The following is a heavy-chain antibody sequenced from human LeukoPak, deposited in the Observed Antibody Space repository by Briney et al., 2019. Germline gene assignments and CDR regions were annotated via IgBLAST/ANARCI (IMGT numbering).Heavy chain of an antibody. Sequence: GGSLRLSCAASGFTFSSSAMHWVRQAPGKGLEWVAYIQFDGIKKFYSDSVKRRFTISRDNSKNTLFLQVSSLTTEDTAVYYCAQKSTGTFDIWGQGTMVTVSP. D-gene: IGHD6-13*01. CDR3: AQKSTGTFDI. CDR1: GFTFSSSA. CDR2: IQFDGIKK. J-gene: IGHJ3*02. V-gene: IGHV3-30*02.